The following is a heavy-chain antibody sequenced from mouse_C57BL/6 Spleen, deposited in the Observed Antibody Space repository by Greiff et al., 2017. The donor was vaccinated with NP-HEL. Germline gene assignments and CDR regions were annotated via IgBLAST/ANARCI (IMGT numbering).Heavy chain of an antibody. CDR3: TRDYYGSSPYFDY. J-gene: IGHJ2*01. D-gene: IGHD1-1*01. CDR2: IDPETGGT. CDR1: GYTFTDYE. Sequence: VNLVESGAELVRPGASVTLSCKASGYTFTDYEMHWVKQTPVHGLEWIGAIDPETGGTAYNQKFKGKAILTADKSSSTAYMELRSLTSEDSAVYYCTRDYYGSSPYFDYWGQGTTLTVSS. V-gene: IGHV1-15*01.